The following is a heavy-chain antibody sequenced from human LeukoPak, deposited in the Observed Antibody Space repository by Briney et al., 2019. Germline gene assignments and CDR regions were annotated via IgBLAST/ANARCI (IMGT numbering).Heavy chain of an antibody. J-gene: IGHJ4*02. D-gene: IGHD3-22*01. CDR2: ISSSSSYI. CDR3: ARGGYYYDSSGYPPTDY. Sequence: GGSLRLSCAASGFTFSSYSMNWVRQAPGKGLEWVSSISSSSSYIYYADSVKGRFTISRDNAKKSLYLQMNSLRAEDTAVYYCARGGYYYDSSGYPPTDYWGQGTLVTVSS. V-gene: IGHV3-21*01. CDR1: GFTFSSYS.